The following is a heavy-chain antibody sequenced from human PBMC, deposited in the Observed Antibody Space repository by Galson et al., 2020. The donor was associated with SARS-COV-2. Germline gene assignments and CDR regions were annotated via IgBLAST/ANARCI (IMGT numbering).Heavy chain of an antibody. CDR2: INSSGST. D-gene: IGHD5-18*01. J-gene: IGHJ4*02. V-gene: IGHV4-34*01. Sequence: SETLSLTFAVYGGSFSGYYWSWIRQPPGKGLEWIGEINSSGSTNYNPSLKSRVTISVDTSKNHFSLKLSSVTAADTAVYYCARDLKGYSYGYFDYWGQGTLVTVSS. CDR1: GGSFSGYY. CDR3: ARDLKGYSYGYFDY.